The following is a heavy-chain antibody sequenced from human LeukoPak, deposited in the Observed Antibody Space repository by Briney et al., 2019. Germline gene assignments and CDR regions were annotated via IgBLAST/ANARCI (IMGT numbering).Heavy chain of an antibody. D-gene: IGHD5-18*01. J-gene: IGHJ4*02. CDR1: GFTVSSNY. Sequence: GGSLRLSCAASGFTVSSNYMSWVRQAPGKGLEWVSVIYSGGSTYYADSVKGRFTISRDNSKNTLYLQMNSLRAEDTALYYCAKSIGGVDTANWGQGTLVTVSS. V-gene: IGHV3-66*01. CDR3: AKSIGGVDTAN. CDR2: IYSGGST.